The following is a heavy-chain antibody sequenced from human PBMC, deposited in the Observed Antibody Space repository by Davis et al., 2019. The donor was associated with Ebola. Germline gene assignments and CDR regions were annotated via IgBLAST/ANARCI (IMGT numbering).Heavy chain of an antibody. D-gene: IGHD1-26*01. Sequence: SLSLSCNVSGFIISTYSMNWGCHPPGHGMGWDSSTLARGDVISYADSVKGRFTISSSNSKDPLYLQMNSLRTEDTAVYYCAKDWGPRGGGATPGDWGQGNLVTVSS. CDR1: GFIISTYS. CDR3: AKDWGPRGGGATPGD. J-gene: IGHJ4*02. CDR2: TLARGDVI. V-gene: IGHV3-48*03.